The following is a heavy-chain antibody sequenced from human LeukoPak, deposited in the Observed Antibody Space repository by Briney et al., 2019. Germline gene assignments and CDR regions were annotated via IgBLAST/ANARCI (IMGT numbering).Heavy chain of an antibody. Sequence: AGGSLRLSCAASGFTFSSYGMHWVRQAPGKGLEWVAFIRYDGSNKYYADSVKGRFTISRDNSNNTLYLQMNSLRAEDTAVYYCAKRQIYYGDCSNWFDPWGQGTLATVSS. D-gene: IGHD4-17*01. J-gene: IGHJ5*02. CDR3: AKRQIYYGDCSNWFDP. CDR1: GFTFSSYG. CDR2: IRYDGSNK. V-gene: IGHV3-30*02.